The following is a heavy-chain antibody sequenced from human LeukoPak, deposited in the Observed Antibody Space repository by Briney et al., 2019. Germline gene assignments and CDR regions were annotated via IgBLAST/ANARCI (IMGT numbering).Heavy chain of an antibody. J-gene: IGHJ5*02. Sequence: GESLKISCKGSGYSFTSYWIGWVRQMPGKGLEWMGIIYPGDSDTRYSPSFQGQVTISADKSISTAYLQWSSLKASDTAMYYCARGSSSWNQDNWLDPWGQGALVTVSS. CDR1: GYSFTSYW. V-gene: IGHV5-51*03. CDR3: ARGSSSWNQDNWLDP. D-gene: IGHD6-13*01. CDR2: IYPGDSDT.